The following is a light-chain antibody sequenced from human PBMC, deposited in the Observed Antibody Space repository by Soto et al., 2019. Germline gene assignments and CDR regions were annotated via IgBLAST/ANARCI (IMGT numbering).Light chain of an antibody. J-gene: IGKJ5*01. CDR1: QSVSIF. V-gene: IGKV3-11*01. CDR3: QQRMAWPPIT. CDR2: DAS. Sequence: EVLLTQSPATLSLSPGERATLSCRASQSVSIFVSWFQQRPGQAPRLLIYDASNRATGIPARFSGSGSGTDFTLTINSLEPEDSAVYYCQQRMAWPPITFGQGTRLEIK.